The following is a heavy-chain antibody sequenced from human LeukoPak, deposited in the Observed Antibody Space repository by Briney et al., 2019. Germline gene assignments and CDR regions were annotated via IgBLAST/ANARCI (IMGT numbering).Heavy chain of an antibody. Sequence: SETLSLTCSVSGVSISSYYWSWLRQPPGKGLEWLGYVYYSGSTNYNPSLKSRVSISVYTSKHQFSLKLSSVTGADTAVYYCARQSGYYYYYYYMDVWGKGTTVTISS. V-gene: IGHV4-59*01. CDR2: VYYSGST. CDR3: ARQSGYYYYYYYMDV. J-gene: IGHJ6*03. D-gene: IGHD5-12*01. CDR1: GVSISSYY.